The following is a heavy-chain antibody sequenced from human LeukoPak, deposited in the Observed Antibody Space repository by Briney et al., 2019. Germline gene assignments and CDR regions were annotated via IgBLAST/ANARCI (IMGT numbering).Heavy chain of an antibody. J-gene: IGHJ6*04. CDR3: ARERYYGSGSYYRKPYGMDV. D-gene: IGHD3-10*01. Sequence: KPSETLSLTCTVSGGSISSYYWSWIRQPPGKGLEWIGYIYYSGSTNYNPSLKSRVTISVDTSKNQFSLKLSSVTAADTAVYYCARERYYGSGSYYRKPYGMDVWGKGTTVTVSS. V-gene: IGHV4-59*12. CDR1: GGSISSYY. CDR2: IYYSGST.